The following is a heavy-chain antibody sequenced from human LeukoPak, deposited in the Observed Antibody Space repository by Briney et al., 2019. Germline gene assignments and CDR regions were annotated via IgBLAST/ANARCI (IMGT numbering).Heavy chain of an antibody. D-gene: IGHD3-22*01. CDR2: MNPNSGNT. J-gene: IGHJ4*02. CDR3: ARAFYYDSSGYYYHFDY. V-gene: IGHV1-8*01. Sequence: ASVKVSCKASGYTFTSYDINWVRQATGQGLEWMGWMNPNSGNTGYAQKFQGRVTMTRNTSISTAYTELSSLRSEDTAVYYCARAFYYDSSGYYYHFDYWGQGTLVTVSS. CDR1: GYTFTSYD.